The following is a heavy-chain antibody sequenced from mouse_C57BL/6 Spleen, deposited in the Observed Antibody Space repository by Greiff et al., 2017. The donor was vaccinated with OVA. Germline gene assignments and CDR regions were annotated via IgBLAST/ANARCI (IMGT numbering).Heavy chain of an antibody. D-gene: IGHD4-1*01. Sequence: EVQRVESGGGLVKPGGSLKLSCAASGFTFSDYGMHWVRQAPEKGLEWVAYISSGSSTIYYADTVKGRFTISRDNAKNTLFLQMTRLRSEDTAMYYCARTNWPYAMDYWGQGTSVTVSS. CDR3: ARTNWPYAMDY. V-gene: IGHV5-17*01. J-gene: IGHJ4*01. CDR1: GFTFSDYG. CDR2: ISSGSSTI.